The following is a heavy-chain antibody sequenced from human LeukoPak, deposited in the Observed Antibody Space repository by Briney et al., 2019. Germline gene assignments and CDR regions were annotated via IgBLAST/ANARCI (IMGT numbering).Heavy chain of an antibody. Sequence: GASVKVSCKASGYTFTSYYMHWVRQAPGQGLEWMGIIHPSDGGTTYAQRFQGRVTVTRDTSTTTVSMELSSLTSEDTAVYYCARAYSGYDPNDYWGQGTLVTVSS. CDR3: ARAYSGYDPNDY. D-gene: IGHD5-12*01. CDR2: IHPSDGGT. J-gene: IGHJ4*02. CDR1: GYTFTSYY. V-gene: IGHV1-46*01.